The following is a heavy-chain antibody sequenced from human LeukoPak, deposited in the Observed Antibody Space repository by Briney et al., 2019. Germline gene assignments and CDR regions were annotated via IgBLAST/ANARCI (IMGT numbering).Heavy chain of an antibody. D-gene: IGHD4-17*01. V-gene: IGHV3-74*01. J-gene: IGHJ4*02. CDR1: GCTFSYYW. CDR2: VNGDGNSR. Sequence: GGSLRLSCAASGCTFSYYWRHWVRQAPGKGLVWVSRVNGDGNSRDYADSVKGRFTISRDNAKNTVYLQMDSLRADDTAVYYCVRLNTVTPFDYWGQGTLVTVSS. CDR3: VRLNTVTPFDY.